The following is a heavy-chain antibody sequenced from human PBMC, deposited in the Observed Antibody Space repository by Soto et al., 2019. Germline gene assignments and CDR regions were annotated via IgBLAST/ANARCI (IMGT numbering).Heavy chain of an antibody. CDR2: ISGSGGST. CDR3: AKGQIVVVPAPNFDY. D-gene: IGHD2-2*01. V-gene: IGHV3-23*01. CDR1: GFTFSSYA. Sequence: XESLSLSCAASGFTFSSYAMSWVRQAPGKGLEWVSAISGSGGSTYYADSVKGRFTISRDNSKNTLYLQMNSLRAEDTAVYYCAKGQIVVVPAPNFDYSGHGTLVTSPQ. J-gene: IGHJ4*01.